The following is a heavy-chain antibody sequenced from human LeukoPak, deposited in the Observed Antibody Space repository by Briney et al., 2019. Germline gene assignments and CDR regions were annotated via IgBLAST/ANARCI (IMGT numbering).Heavy chain of an antibody. D-gene: IGHD3-16*01. CDR3: ASVGEHYYYYMDV. CDR1: GFTVSSNY. J-gene: IGHJ6*03. V-gene: IGHV3-53*01. Sequence: QPGGSLRLSCAASGFTVSSNYMSWVRQAPGKGLEWVSVIYSGGSTYYADSVKGRFTISRDNSKNTLYLQMNSLRAEDTAVYYCASVGEHYYYYMDVWSKGTTVTVSS. CDR2: IYSGGST.